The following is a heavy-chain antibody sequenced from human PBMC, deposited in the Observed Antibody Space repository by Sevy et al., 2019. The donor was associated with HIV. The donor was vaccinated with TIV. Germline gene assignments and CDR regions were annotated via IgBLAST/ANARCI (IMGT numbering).Heavy chain of an antibody. CDR3: AGENAWGRGYS. Sequence: SETLSLTCTVSDGSITSLYWNWIRQPPGKGLEWMANIYYNGHINYNPSLKSRVTLSLDTSKNQFSLRLSSLTAADTAMYYCAGENAWGRGYSWGQGTLVTVSS. V-gene: IGHV4-59*08. J-gene: IGHJ4*02. CDR2: IYYNGHI. D-gene: IGHD1-26*01. CDR1: DGSITSLY.